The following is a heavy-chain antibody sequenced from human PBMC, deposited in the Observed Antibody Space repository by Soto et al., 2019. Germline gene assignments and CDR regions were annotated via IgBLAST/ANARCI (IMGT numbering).Heavy chain of an antibody. CDR3: ARSIVVVTALDY. D-gene: IGHD2-21*02. J-gene: IGHJ4*02. V-gene: IGHV1-3*05. CDR1: GYTFTSHA. CDR2: INAGNGNT. Sequence: QVQLVQSGAEEKKPGASVKVSCKASGYTFTSHAMHWVRQAPGQRLEWMGWINAGNGNTKYSQKFQGRVTITRDTAASTAYMELSSPRSEDTAVYYCARSIVVVTALDYWGPGTLVTVSS.